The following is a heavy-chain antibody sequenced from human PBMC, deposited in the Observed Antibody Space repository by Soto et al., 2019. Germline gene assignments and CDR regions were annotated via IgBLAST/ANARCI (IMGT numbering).Heavy chain of an antibody. J-gene: IGHJ4*02. Sequence: GGSLRLSCAASGFTFSSYSMNWVRQAPGKGLEWVSSISSSSSYIYYADSVKGRFTISRDNAKNSLYLQMNSLRAEDTAVYYCARDARPDDYIWGSYRERHFDYWGQGTLVTVSS. V-gene: IGHV3-21*01. D-gene: IGHD3-16*02. CDR3: ARDARPDDYIWGSYRERHFDY. CDR2: ISSSSSYI. CDR1: GFTFSSYS.